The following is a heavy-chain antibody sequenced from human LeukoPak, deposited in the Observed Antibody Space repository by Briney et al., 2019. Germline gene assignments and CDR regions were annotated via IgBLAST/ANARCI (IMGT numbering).Heavy chain of an antibody. D-gene: IGHD3-22*01. CDR2: IYHSGDT. CDR3: GRNGYYSIDY. CDR1: GGSITSNW. Sequence: SETLSLTCVVSGGSITSNWWSWVRQPPGKGLEWIGEIYHSGDTTYNPSLKSRVTISVDKSKTQFSLTLNSVTAADTAVYFCGRNGYYSIDYRGQGTLVTVSS. V-gene: IGHV4-4*02. J-gene: IGHJ4*02.